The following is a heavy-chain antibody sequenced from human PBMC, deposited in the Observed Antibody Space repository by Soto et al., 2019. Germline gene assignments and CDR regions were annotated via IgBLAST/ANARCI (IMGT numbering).Heavy chain of an antibody. V-gene: IGHV5-10-1*01. CDR3: ARPRYPGRGYYGMDV. D-gene: IGHD2-15*01. CDR2: IDPSDSYT. J-gene: IGHJ6*02. CDR1: GYSFTSYW. Sequence: GESLKISCQGSGYSFTSYWIHWVRQMPGKGLEWMGRIDPSDSYTNYSPSFQGHVTISADKSISTAYLQWSSLKASDTAMYYCARPRYPGRGYYGMDVWGQGTTVTVSS.